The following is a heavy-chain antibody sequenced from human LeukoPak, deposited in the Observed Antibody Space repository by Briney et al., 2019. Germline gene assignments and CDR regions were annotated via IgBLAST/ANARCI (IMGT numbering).Heavy chain of an antibody. Sequence: PSETLSLTCTVSGGSISSSSYYWGWIRQPPGKGLEWIGSIYYSGSTYYNPSLRSRVTISVDTSKNQFSLRLSSVTAADTAVYYCASTHSSSWYSPLYNWFDPWGQGTLVTVSS. CDR2: IYYSGST. J-gene: IGHJ5*02. D-gene: IGHD6-13*01. CDR3: ASTHSSSWYSPLYNWFDP. V-gene: IGHV4-39*07. CDR1: GGSISSSSYY.